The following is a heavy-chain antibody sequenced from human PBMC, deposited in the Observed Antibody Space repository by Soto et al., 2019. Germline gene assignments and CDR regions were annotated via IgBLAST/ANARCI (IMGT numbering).Heavy chain of an antibody. CDR2: ISLYSDGT. V-gene: IGHV1-18*01. CDR3: ARVVPGAEAWFGP. Sequence: AASVKVSCKTSGYTFSNYGITWVRQAPGQPLEWLGWISLYSDGTNYAQKFQGRVSMTTDTSTTTAYMELRSLRSDDPAVYYCARVVPGAEAWFGPWGQGTLVTVS. J-gene: IGHJ5*02. D-gene: IGHD2-2*01. CDR1: GYTFSNYG.